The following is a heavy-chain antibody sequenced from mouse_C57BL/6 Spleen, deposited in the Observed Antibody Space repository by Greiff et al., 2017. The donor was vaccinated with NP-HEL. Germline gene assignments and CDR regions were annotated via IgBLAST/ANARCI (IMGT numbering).Heavy chain of an antibody. J-gene: IGHJ1*03. V-gene: IGHV1-72*01. CDR3: ASSYSNYWYFDV. CDR1: GYTFTSYW. D-gene: IGHD2-5*01. Sequence: QVQLQQPGAELVKPGASVKLSCKASGYTFTSYWMHWVKQRPGRGLEWIGRIDPNGGGTKYNEKFKSKATLTVDKSSSTAYMQLSSLTSEAAEVYYCASSYSNYWYFDVWGTGTTVTVSS. CDR2: IDPNGGGT.